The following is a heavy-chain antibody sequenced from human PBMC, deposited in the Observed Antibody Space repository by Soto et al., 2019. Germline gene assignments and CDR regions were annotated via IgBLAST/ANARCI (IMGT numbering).Heavy chain of an antibody. CDR1: GFTFSTYA. CDR3: AKDSDYYDSSLDFDS. J-gene: IGHJ4*02. Sequence: EVQLLESGGTLVQPGGSLRLSCAASGFTFSTYAMSWVRQAPGNGLEWVSSISATGRSTYYADSVKDRFTISRDNSKNTLYLQMSSLRAEDAAVYFCAKDSDYYDSSLDFDSWGQGTLVTVSS. CDR2: ISATGRST. V-gene: IGHV3-23*01. D-gene: IGHD3-22*01.